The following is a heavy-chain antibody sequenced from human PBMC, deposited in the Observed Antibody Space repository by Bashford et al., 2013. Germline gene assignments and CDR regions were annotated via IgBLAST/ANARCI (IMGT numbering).Heavy chain of an antibody. CDR3: ARGTDAYKVGSL. CDR1: GGSITDAVYY. V-gene: IGHV4-31*03. Sequence: SETLSLTCTVSGGSITDAVYYWTWIRHFPGKGLEWVGSIRSSGATYYNPSLQSRVTVSVDTSKTHFSLTLSSVTAADTAVYHCARGTDAYKVGSLWGQGTLVTVSS. J-gene: IGHJ4*03. D-gene: IGHD5-24*01. CDR2: IRSSGAT.